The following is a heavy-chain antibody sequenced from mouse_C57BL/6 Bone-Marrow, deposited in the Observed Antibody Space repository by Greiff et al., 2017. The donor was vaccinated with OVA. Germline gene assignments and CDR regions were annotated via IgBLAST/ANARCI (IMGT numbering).Heavy chain of an antibody. J-gene: IGHJ2*01. D-gene: IGHD2-1*01. Sequence: EVKLMESGPELVKPGASVKISCKASGYSFTDYNMNWVKQSNGKSLEWIGVINPNSGTTSYNQKFKGKATLTVDQSSSTAYMQLNSLTSEDAAVYYCARWAIYYGNLDYWGQGTTLTVSS. CDR3: ARWAIYYGNLDY. CDR2: INPNSGTT. V-gene: IGHV1-39*01. CDR1: GYSFTDYN.